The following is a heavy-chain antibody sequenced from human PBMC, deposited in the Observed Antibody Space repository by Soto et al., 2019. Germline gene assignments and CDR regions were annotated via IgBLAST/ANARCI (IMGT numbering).Heavy chain of an antibody. V-gene: IGHV1-24*01. Sequence: ASVKVSCKVSGYTLTELSMHWVRQAPGKGLEWMGGFDPEDGETIYAQKFQGRVTMTEDTSTDTAYMELSSLRSEDTAVYYCATGRPLNYYDSSGFDYWGQGTLVTVSS. J-gene: IGHJ4*02. D-gene: IGHD3-22*01. CDR2: FDPEDGET. CDR1: GYTLTELS. CDR3: ATGRPLNYYDSSGFDY.